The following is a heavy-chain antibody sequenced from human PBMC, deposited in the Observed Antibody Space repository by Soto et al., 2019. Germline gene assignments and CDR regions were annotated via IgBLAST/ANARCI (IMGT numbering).Heavy chain of an antibody. CDR1: GDSISSSDYF. CDR2: LYSRGST. J-gene: IGHJ1*01. D-gene: IGHD6-19*01. CDR3: ARHYTSAWYFQH. V-gene: IGHV4-39*01. Sequence: QLQLQESGPGLVKPSETLSLTCTVSGDSISSSDYFWASIRQPPGKGLEWIGSLYSRGSTYFNPSLKSRVTIAVDTSKNQLSLRVSSVTAADTAIYYCARHYTSAWYFQHWGQGTLVTVFS.